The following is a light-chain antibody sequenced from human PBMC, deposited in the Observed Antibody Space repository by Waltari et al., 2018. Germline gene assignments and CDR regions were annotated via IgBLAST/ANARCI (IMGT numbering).Light chain of an antibody. V-gene: IGKV1-17*01. CDR3: LQLKSIPFS. J-gene: IGKJ2*03. Sequence: DIQMTQSPSSLSASAGERVTITCRASQDIRNSLNWYQQRPGKAPERLIYRASNLESGVPSRFSGSGSGTDFTLTINSLQPEDVATYYCLQLKSIPFSFGQGTKVEI. CDR2: RAS. CDR1: QDIRNS.